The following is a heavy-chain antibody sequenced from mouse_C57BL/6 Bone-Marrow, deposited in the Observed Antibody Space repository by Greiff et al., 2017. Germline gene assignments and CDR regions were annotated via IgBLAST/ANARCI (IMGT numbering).Heavy chain of an antibody. Sequence: VQLQQPGAELVKPGASVKLSCKASGYTFTSYWMHWVKQRPGRGLGWIGRIDPNSGDTKYNEKFKSKATLTVDKPSSTAYMQLSSLTSEDSAVYYCARSDYGSLSYAMDYWGQGTSVTVSS. J-gene: IGHJ4*01. CDR1: GYTFTSYW. V-gene: IGHV1-72*01. D-gene: IGHD1-1*01. CDR3: ARSDYGSLSYAMDY. CDR2: IDPNSGDT.